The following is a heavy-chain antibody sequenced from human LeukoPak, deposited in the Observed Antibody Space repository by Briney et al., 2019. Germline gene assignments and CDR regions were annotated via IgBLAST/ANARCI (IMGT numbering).Heavy chain of an antibody. Sequence: GGSLRLSCAASGFIFSSYWMHWVRQAPGKGLVWVSRINSDGSSTSYADSVKGRFTISRDNAKNTLYLQMNSLRAEDTAVYYCAREGDYVWGSYREPLDYWGQGTLVTVSS. V-gene: IGHV3-74*01. CDR2: INSDGSST. CDR3: AREGDYVWGSYREPLDY. CDR1: GFIFSSYW. D-gene: IGHD3-16*02. J-gene: IGHJ4*02.